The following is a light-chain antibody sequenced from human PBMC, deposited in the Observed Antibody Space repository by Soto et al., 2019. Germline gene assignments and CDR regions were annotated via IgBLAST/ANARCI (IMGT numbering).Light chain of an antibody. CDR1: QGIRND. J-gene: IGKJ1*01. CDR3: LQDYNYPWT. Sequence: IQMTQSPPTLPASAGDRVTITCRASQGIRNDLGWYQQKPGKAPKLLIYAASTLQSGVPSSFSGSRSGTDFTLTISSLQPEDFATYYCLQDYNYPWTFGQGTKVEIK. V-gene: IGKV1-6*01. CDR2: AAS.